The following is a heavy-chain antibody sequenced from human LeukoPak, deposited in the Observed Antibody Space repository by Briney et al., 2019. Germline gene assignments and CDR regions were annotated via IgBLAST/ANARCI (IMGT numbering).Heavy chain of an antibody. Sequence: GAPLKISSKGPGYRFTSYWIGWVRKTPGKGLEWLGIINPGDSDTRYSPSFQGQVTISADKSTSTAYLQWSSLKASDTAMYYCARRSSGWYQDYWGQGTLVTVSS. CDR3: ARRSSGWYQDY. CDR1: GYRFTSYW. D-gene: IGHD6-19*01. CDR2: INPGDSDT. V-gene: IGHV5-51*01. J-gene: IGHJ4*02.